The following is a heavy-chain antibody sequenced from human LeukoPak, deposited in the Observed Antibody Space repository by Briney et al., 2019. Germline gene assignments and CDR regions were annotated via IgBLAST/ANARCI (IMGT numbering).Heavy chain of an antibody. CDR3: ARSARYSYGYGYYFDY. J-gene: IGHJ4*02. V-gene: IGHV1-8*01. CDR1: GYTFTSYD. CDR2: MNPNSGNT. Sequence: ASVKVSCKASGYTFTSYDINWVRQATGQGLEWMGWMNPNSGNTGYAQKFQGRVTMTRNTSISTAYMELSSLRSEDTAVYYCARSARYSYGYGYYFDYWGQGTLVTVSS. D-gene: IGHD5-18*01.